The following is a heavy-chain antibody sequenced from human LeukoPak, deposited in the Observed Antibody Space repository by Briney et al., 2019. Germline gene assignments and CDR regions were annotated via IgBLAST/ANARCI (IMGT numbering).Heavy chain of an antibody. J-gene: IGHJ4*02. CDR2: INHSGST. V-gene: IGHV4-34*01. D-gene: IGHD5-18*01. Sequence: PSETLSLTCAVYGGSFSGYYWSWIRQPPGKGLEWIGEINHSGSTNYNPSLKSRVTISVDTSKNQFSLKLSSVTAADTALYYCARSPIQLWYYFDYWGQGTLVTVSS. CDR3: ARSPIQLWYYFDY. CDR1: GGSFSGYY.